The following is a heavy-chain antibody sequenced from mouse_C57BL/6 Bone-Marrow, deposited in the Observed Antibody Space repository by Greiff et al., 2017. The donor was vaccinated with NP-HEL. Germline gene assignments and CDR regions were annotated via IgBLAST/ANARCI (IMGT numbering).Heavy chain of an antibody. V-gene: IGHV1-18*01. J-gene: IGHJ3*01. CDR1: GYTFTDYN. CDR2: INPNNGGT. Sequence: VQLKESGPELVKPGASVKIPCKASGYTFTDYNMDWVKQSHGKSLEWIGDINPNNGGTIYNQKFKGKATLTVDKSSSTAYMELRSLTSEDTAVYYCARNADLRGFAYWGQGTLVTVSA. D-gene: IGHD1-1*01. CDR3: ARNADLRGFAY.